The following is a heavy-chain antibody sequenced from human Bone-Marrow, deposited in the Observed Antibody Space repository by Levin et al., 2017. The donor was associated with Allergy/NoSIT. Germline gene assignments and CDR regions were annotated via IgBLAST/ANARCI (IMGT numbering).Heavy chain of an antibody. V-gene: IGHV4-39*01. CDR2: IYYSGST. D-gene: IGHD3-9*01. Sequence: SETLSLTCTVSGGSISSSSYSWGWVRQPPGKGLEWIGGIYYSGSTSYSPSLRSRVTFSVDTSKNQFSLKLNSVTAADTAVYYCARLSRYFDWPFLGGNWFDPWGQGTLVTVSS. CDR3: ARLSRYFDWPFLGGNWFDP. J-gene: IGHJ5*02. CDR1: GGSISSSSYS.